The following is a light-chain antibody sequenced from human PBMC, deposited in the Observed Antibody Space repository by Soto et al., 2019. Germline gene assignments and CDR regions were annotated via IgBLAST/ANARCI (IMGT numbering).Light chain of an antibody. Sequence: DLVMTQSPLSLPVTPGEPASISCRSSQSLLHSNGYNYLDWFLQKPGQSPQLLIFLGSNRASGVXDXXSGSGSGTDFTLKISRVEADDVGVYYCMQALQTPPTFGQGTRLEIK. CDR2: LGS. V-gene: IGKV2-28*01. CDR1: QSLLHSNGYNY. CDR3: MQALQTPPT. J-gene: IGKJ5*01.